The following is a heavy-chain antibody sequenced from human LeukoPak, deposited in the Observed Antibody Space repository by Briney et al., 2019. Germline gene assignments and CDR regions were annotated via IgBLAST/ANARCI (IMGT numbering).Heavy chain of an antibody. D-gene: IGHD6-19*01. CDR2: INHSGST. CDR1: GGSFSGYY. J-gene: IGHJ4*02. CDR3: ARHGTQWLRYPNFDY. Sequence: SETLSLTCAVYGGSFSGYYWSWIRQPPGKGLEWIGEINHSGSTNYNPSLKSRVTISVDTSNNQFSLKLSSVTAADTAVYYCARHGTQWLRYPNFDYWGQGTLVTVSS. V-gene: IGHV4-34*01.